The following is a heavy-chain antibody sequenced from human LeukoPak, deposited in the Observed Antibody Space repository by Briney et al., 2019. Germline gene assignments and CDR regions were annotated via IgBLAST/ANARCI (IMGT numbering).Heavy chain of an antibody. Sequence: SETLSLTYTVSGGSISSGDYYWSWIRQPPGKGLEWIGYIYYSGSTYYNPSLKGRVTISVDTSKNQFSLKLSSVTAADTAVYYCARDSGYSSWTGLDYWGQGTLVTVSS. CDR3: ARDSGYSSWTGLDY. CDR2: IYYSGST. J-gene: IGHJ4*02. D-gene: IGHD6-13*01. CDR1: GGSISSGDYY. V-gene: IGHV4-30-4*08.